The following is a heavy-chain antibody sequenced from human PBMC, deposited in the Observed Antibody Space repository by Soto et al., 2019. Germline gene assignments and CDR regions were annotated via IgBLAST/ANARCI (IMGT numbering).Heavy chain of an antibody. CDR3: ARANYFESSGPFDY. CDR2: IYYSGST. D-gene: IGHD3-22*01. V-gene: IGHV4-31*03. J-gene: IGHJ4*02. Sequence: SETLSLTCTVSGGSISSGGYYWSWIRQHPGKGLEWIGYIYYSGSTYYNPSLKSRVTISVDTSKNQFSLKVSSVTAADTAVYYCARANYFESSGPFDYWGPGTLVTVSS. CDR1: GGSISSGGYY.